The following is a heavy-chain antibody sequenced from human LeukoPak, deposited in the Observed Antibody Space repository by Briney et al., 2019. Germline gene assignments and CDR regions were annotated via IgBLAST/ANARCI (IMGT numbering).Heavy chain of an antibody. CDR1: GYTFTGYY. D-gene: IGHD3-10*01. CDR2: INPNSGGT. Sequence: ASVKVSCKASGYTFTGYYMHWVRQAPGQGLEWMGRINPNSGGTNYAQKFQGRVTMTRDTSISAAYMELSRLRSDDTAVYYCARVSYYGSGSYYNEYNWFDPWGQGTLVTVSS. CDR3: ARVSYYGSGSYYNEYNWFDP. V-gene: IGHV1-2*06. J-gene: IGHJ5*02.